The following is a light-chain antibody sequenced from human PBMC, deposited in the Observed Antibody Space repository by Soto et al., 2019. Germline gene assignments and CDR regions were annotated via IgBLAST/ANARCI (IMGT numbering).Light chain of an antibody. CDR1: NSDVGGYNY. V-gene: IGLV2-14*01. CDR2: DVT. CDR3: SSYAGSSTYV. J-gene: IGLJ1*01. Sequence: QSALTQPASVSGSPGQSITISCTGTNSDVGGYNYVSWYQHHPGKAPKLMIYDVTNRPSGVSNRFSGSKSGNTASLTISGLQAEDEADYYCSSYAGSSTYVFGTGTKVTVL.